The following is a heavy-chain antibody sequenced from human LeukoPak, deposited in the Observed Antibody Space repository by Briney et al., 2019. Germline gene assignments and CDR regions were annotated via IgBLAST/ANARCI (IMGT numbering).Heavy chain of an antibody. J-gene: IGHJ4*02. Sequence: GRSLRLSCAASGFTFDDYAMHWVRQAPGKGLEWVSGISWSSGSIGYADSVKGRFTISRDNAKNSLYLQMNSLRAEDTALYYCATSAYVYGYFDYWGQGTLVTVSS. D-gene: IGHD3-10*01. V-gene: IGHV3-9*01. CDR2: ISWSSGSI. CDR1: GFTFDDYA. CDR3: ATSAYVYGYFDY.